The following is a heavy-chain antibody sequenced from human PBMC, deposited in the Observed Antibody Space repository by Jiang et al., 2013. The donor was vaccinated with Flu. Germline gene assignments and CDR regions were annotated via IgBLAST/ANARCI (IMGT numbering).Heavy chain of an antibody. D-gene: IGHD3-10*01. Sequence: KPTQTLTLTCTFSGFSLSTSGMCVSWTRQPPGKALEWLARIDWDSDEFYSPFLKNRLTISKDTSKNQVVLTMANMDPADTATYYCARTHFGELIGVWFDSWGQGTLVTVSS. CDR2: IDWDSDE. CDR1: GFSLSTSGMC. V-gene: IGHV2-70*16. J-gene: IGHJ5*01. CDR3: ARTHFGELIGVWFDS.